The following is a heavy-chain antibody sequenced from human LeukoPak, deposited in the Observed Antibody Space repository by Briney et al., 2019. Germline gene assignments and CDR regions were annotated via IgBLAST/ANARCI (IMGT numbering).Heavy chain of an antibody. Sequence: PSETLSLTCTVSGGSISSSSYYWGWIRQPPGKGLEWIVSIYYSGSTYYNPSLKSRVTISVDTSKNQFSLKLSSVTAADTAVYYCARDLNSSGWPDGFDYWGQGTLVTVSS. CDR2: IYYSGST. D-gene: IGHD6-19*01. J-gene: IGHJ4*02. CDR3: ARDLNSSGWPDGFDY. V-gene: IGHV4-39*07. CDR1: GGSISSSSYY.